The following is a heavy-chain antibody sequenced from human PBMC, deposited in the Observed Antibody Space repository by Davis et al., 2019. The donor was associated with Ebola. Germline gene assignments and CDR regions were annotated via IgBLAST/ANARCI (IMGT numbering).Heavy chain of an antibody. V-gene: IGHV3-7*03. CDR3: AKAGGGRGFDY. Sequence: PGGSLRLSCVVSGFTFDNSWMTWVRQAPGKGLEWVANMNGDGSLKNYVDSVKGRFTISRDNSKSTLYLQMNSLRADDTAVYYCAKAGGGRGFDYWGQGTLVTVSS. CDR2: MNGDGSLK. J-gene: IGHJ4*02. D-gene: IGHD3-16*01. CDR1: GFTFDNSW.